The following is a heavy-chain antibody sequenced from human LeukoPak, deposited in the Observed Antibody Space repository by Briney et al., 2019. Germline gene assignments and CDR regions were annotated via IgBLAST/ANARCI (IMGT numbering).Heavy chain of an antibody. V-gene: IGHV3-23*01. J-gene: IGHJ5*02. CDR3: AKGTQKWARPYNWFDP. CDR2: ISGSGGSR. D-gene: IGHD1-26*01. CDR1: GFTFISYA. Sequence: GGSLRLSCAASGFTFISYAMSWVRQAPGKGLEWVSDISGSGGSRYYADSVKGRFTISRDNSKNTLYLQMNSLRAEDTAVYHCAKGTQKWARPYNWFDPWGQGTLVTVSS.